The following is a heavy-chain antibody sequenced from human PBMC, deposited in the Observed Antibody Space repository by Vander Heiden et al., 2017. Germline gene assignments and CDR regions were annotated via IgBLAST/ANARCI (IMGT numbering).Heavy chain of an antibody. CDR2: IWNDGRKD. CDR1: GFTCRTYG. J-gene: IGHJ5*02. Sequence: QVHLVESGGGVVQPGRSLRLPCAVSGFTCRTYGMHWVRQAPGKGLEWVALIWNDGRKDHYTDSVKGRFTISRDNSKNTLYLQMNSLIAEDTAMYYCARGPWLVGQITVLDHWGQGTLVTVSS. CDR3: ARGPWLVGQITVLDH. V-gene: IGHV3-33*01. D-gene: IGHD6-19*01.